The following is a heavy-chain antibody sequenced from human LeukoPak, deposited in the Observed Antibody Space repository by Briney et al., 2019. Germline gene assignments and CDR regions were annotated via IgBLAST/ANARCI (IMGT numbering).Heavy chain of an antibody. CDR1: GFTFSSYA. J-gene: IGHJ4*02. CDR2: ISSNGGST. V-gene: IGHV3-64*01. Sequence: GGSLRLSCAASGFTFSSYAMHWVRQAPGKGLEYVSAISSNGGSTYYANSVRGRFTISRDNSKNTLYLQMGSLRAEDMAVYYCARHNSGDFWGYWGQGTLVTVSS. D-gene: IGHD4-17*01. CDR3: ARHNSGDFWGY.